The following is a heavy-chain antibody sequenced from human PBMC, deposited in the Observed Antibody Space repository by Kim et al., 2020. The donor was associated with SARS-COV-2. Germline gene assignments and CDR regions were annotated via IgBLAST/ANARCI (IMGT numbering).Heavy chain of an antibody. J-gene: IGHJ4*02. V-gene: IGHV3-23*01. D-gene: IGHD2-15*01. Sequence: ADSGKGRFTISRDNSKNTLYLQMNSLRAEDTAVYYCARDLHGGGSSNFDYWGQGTLVTVSS. CDR3: ARDLHGGGSSNFDY.